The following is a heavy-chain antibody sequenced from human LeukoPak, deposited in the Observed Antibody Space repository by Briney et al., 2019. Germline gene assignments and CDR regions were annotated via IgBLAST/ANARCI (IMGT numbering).Heavy chain of an antibody. D-gene: IGHD3-22*01. V-gene: IGHV1-18*01. CDR1: GYTFTSYG. CDR2: ISAYNGNT. CDR3: ATAPDYYDSSGYPSYYFDY. Sequence: ASVKVSCKASGYTFTSYGISWVRQAPGQGLEWMGWISAYNGNTNYAQKLQGRVTMTTDTSTSTAYMELRGLRSDDTAVYYCATAPDYYDSSGYPSYYFDYWGQETLVTVSS. J-gene: IGHJ4*02.